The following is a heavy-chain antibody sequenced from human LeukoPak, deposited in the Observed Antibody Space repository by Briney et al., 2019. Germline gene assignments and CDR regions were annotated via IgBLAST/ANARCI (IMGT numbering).Heavy chain of an antibody. D-gene: IGHD5-12*01. CDR1: GYSFTGYY. V-gene: IGHV1-2*02. J-gene: IGHJ5*02. Sequence: ASVKISCKASGYSFTGYYIHWVRHAPGQGLEWMGWINPNYGGTIFAQKFQGRVTMTRDTSISTAYMEVGRLRSDDTAIYYCAKEQNTGYANNWFDPWGQGTLVTVSS. CDR3: AKEQNTGYANNWFDP. CDR2: INPNYGGT.